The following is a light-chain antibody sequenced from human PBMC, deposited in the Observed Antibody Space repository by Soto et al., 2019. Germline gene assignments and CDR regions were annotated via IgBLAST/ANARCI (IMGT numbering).Light chain of an antibody. J-gene: IGKJ1*01. V-gene: IGKV1-39*01. CDR3: QQSYNTPRT. Sequence: DIRMTQSPSSLSASVGDRVTITCRASQSVSSYLNWYQQKPGKAPKLLIYAASSLQSGVPSRFSGSGSGTDFTLTISSLQPEDFATYYCQQSYNTPRTFGQGTKVEVK. CDR1: QSVSSY. CDR2: AAS.